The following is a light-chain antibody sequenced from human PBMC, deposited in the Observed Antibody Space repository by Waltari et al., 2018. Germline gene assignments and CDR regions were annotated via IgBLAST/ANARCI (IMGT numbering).Light chain of an antibody. V-gene: IGLV2-14*03. CDR1: SADIGIYNY. CDR3: SSHSTTSTLV. CDR2: DVN. Sequence: QSALTQPAAMSGSPGQSITMSCTGTSADIGIYNYVSWYQHHPGETPKLIIFDVNKPPSSISARFSGSKSGNAASLTISWLQTEDEGHYFCSSHSTTSTLVFGGGTKLTVL. J-gene: IGLJ2*01.